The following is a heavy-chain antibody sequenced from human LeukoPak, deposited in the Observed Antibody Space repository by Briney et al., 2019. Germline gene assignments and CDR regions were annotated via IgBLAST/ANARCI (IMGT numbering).Heavy chain of an antibody. CDR1: GFTFSSYA. Sequence: GGSPRLSCAASGFTFSSYAMHWVRQAPGKGLEWVAVISYDGSNKYYADSVKGRFTISRDNSKNTLYLQMNSLRAEDTAVYYCARELLGFDYWGQGTLVTVSS. CDR3: ARELLGFDY. CDR2: ISYDGSNK. J-gene: IGHJ4*02. V-gene: IGHV3-30*04. D-gene: IGHD1-26*01.